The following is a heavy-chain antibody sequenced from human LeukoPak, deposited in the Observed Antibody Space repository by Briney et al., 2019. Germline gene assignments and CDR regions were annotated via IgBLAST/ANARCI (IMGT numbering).Heavy chain of an antibody. V-gene: IGHV1-3*01. CDR2: INAGNGNT. CDR3: ARERRSGWFFDP. J-gene: IGHJ5*02. Sequence: GASVKVSCKASGYTFTSYAMHWVRQAPGQRLEWMGWINAGNGNTKYSQKFQGRVTITRDTSASTAYMELSSLRSEDTAVYYCARERRSGWFFDPWGQGTLVTVSS. D-gene: IGHD6-19*01. CDR1: GYTFTSYA.